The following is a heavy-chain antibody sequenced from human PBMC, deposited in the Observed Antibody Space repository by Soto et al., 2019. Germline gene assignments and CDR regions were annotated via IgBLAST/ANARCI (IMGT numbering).Heavy chain of an antibody. CDR3: ARGTYYDFWSGYWYYYYGMDV. V-gene: IGHV1-69*13. D-gene: IGHD3-3*01. Sequence: GASVKVSCKASGGTFSSYAISWVRQAPGQGLEWMGGIIPIFGTANYAQKFQGRVTITADESTSTAYMELSSLRSEDTAVYYCARGTYYDFWSGYWYYYYGMDVWGQGTTVTVSS. J-gene: IGHJ6*02. CDR1: GGTFSSYA. CDR2: IIPIFGTA.